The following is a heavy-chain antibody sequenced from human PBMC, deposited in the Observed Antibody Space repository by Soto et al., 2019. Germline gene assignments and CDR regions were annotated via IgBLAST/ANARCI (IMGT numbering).Heavy chain of an antibody. CDR2: TYYRSKWYN. D-gene: IGHD2-2*01. CDR3: ARVSDGSQVVPAADRGYYGMDV. J-gene: IGHJ6*02. Sequence: SQTLSLTCAISGDSVSSNSAAWNWIRQSPSRGLEWLGRTYYRSKWYNDYAVSVKSRITINPDTSKNQLSLQLNSVTPEDTAVYYCARVSDGSQVVPAADRGYYGMDVWGQGTTVTVSS. V-gene: IGHV6-1*01. CDR1: GDSVSSNSAA.